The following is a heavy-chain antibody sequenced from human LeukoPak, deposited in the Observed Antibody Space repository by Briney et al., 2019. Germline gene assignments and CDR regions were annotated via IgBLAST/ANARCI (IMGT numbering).Heavy chain of an antibody. J-gene: IGHJ6*03. CDR2: INHSGST. CDR1: GGSFSGYY. CDR3: ARRDKKGYYYYMDV. V-gene: IGHV4-34*01. Sequence: SETLSLTCAVYGGSFSGYYWSWIRQPPGKGLEWIGEINHSGSTNYSPSLKSRVTISVDSSKNQLSLKLSSVTAADTAVYYCARRDKKGYYYYMDVWGKGTTVTISS.